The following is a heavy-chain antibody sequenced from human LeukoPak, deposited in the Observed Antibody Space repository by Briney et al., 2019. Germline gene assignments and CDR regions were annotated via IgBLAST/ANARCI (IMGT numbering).Heavy chain of an antibody. Sequence: SQTLSLTCTVSGGSISSGGYYWSWIRQHPGKGLEWIEYIYYSGSTYYNPSLKSRVTISVDTSKNQFSLKLSSVTAADTAVYYCARESRMTTVTIDYWGQGTLVTVSS. CDR3: ARESRMTTVTIDY. CDR2: IYYSGST. J-gene: IGHJ4*02. CDR1: GGSISSGGYY. V-gene: IGHV4-31*03. D-gene: IGHD4-17*01.